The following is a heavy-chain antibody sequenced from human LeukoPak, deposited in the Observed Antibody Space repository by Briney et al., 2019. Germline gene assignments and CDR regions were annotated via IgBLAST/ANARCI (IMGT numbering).Heavy chain of an antibody. J-gene: IGHJ4*02. D-gene: IGHD3-22*01. CDR2: FDPEAGET. V-gene: IGHV1-24*01. CDR1: GYSLTELS. CDR3: ARGVGVIVVVITTATDY. Sequence: ASVKVSCKVSGYSLTELSMHWVRQTPGKGLEWMGGFDPEAGETIYAQKFQGRVTMTEDTSTDTAYMELSSLRSEDTAVYYCARGVGVIVVVITTATDYWGQGTLVTVSS.